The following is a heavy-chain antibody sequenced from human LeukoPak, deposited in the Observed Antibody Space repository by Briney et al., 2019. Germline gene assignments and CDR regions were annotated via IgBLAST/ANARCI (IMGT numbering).Heavy chain of an antibody. CDR1: GGPISGYY. V-gene: IGHV4-59*08. D-gene: IGHD6-6*01. CDR3: ARHRYTSSSSYFDF. CDR2: IYSSGST. J-gene: IGHJ4*02. Sequence: SETLSLTCTVSGGPISGYYWTWIRQPPGKGLEWIGYIYSSGSTNYNPPLKSRVTISVDTSKNQFSLRLSSVTAADTAVYYCARHRYTSSSSYFDFWGQGTLVTVSS.